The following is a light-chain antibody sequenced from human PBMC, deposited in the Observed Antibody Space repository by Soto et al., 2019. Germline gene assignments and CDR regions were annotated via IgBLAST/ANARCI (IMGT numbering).Light chain of an antibody. J-gene: IGKJ1*01. Sequence: DIQMTQSPSTLSASVGDRVTITCRASQSISSWLAWYQQKPGKAPKLLIYKASSLESGVPSRFSGSGSGTEFNLTISSLQPDDFATYYCQQYNSYSRFGQGTKVEIK. CDR1: QSISSW. CDR3: QQYNSYSR. CDR2: KAS. V-gene: IGKV1-5*03.